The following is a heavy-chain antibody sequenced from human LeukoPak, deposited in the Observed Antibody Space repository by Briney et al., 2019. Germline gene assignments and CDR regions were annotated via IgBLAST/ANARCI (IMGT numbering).Heavy chain of an antibody. D-gene: IGHD3-22*01. J-gene: IGHJ4*02. CDR3: AQIRPSTYYHSSNSFDY. Sequence: SETLSLTCTLSGGSISSNYWTWIRQPPGKGLEWIGYIYNSGSTNYNPSLKCRVTISVDTSKNQFSLELSSVTAADTAVYYCAQIRPSTYYHSSNSFDYWGQGTLVTVSS. V-gene: IGHV4-59*08. CDR1: GGSISSNY. CDR2: IYNSGST.